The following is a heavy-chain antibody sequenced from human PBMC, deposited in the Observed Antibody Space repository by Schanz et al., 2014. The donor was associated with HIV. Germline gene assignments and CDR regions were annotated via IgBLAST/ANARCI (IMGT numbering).Heavy chain of an antibody. J-gene: IGHJ6*02. CDR3: ARGEGYYYDSSGFPLASGMDV. Sequence: QVQLQESGPGLVKPSETLSLTCSVSSGSISADYWGWIRQPPGKGLEWIGSIYYTGNINYNPSLKSRVRMSVDTSKNQFSLMVNSVTAADAAVYYCARGEGYYYDSSGFPLASGMDVWGQGTTVTVSS. CDR2: IYYTGNI. V-gene: IGHV4-59*01. CDR1: SGSISADY. D-gene: IGHD3-22*01.